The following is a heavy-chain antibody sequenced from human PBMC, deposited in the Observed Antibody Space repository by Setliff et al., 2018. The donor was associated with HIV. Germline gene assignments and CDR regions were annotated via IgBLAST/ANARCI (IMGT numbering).Heavy chain of an antibody. CDR1: GGTFSSYA. CDR3: ARGGYGDNWFDP. D-gene: IGHD4-17*01. CDR2: IIPIFGTA. Sequence: GASVKVSCKASGGTFSSYAISWVRQAPGQGLEWMGGIIPIFGTANYAQKFQGRVTITTDESTSTAYMELSSLRSEDTAVYYCARGGYGDNWFDPWGQGTLVTVSS. J-gene: IGHJ5*02. V-gene: IGHV1-69*05.